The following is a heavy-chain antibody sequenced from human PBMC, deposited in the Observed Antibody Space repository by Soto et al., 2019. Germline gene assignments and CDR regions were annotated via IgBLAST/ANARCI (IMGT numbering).Heavy chain of an antibody. J-gene: IGHJ4*02. CDR2: VYYSGTT. Sequence: SETLSLTCSVSGGSVSNKTYYWSWIRQPPGKRLEWIGYVYYSGTTNYNPSLKSRVTISVDLSKNQFSLRLSSVTSADTALYYCARTTAVPNTLRSRYFFDYWGQGTLVTVSS. V-gene: IGHV4-61*01. CDR1: GGSVSNKTYY. CDR3: ARTTAVPNTLRSRYFFDY. D-gene: IGHD4-17*01.